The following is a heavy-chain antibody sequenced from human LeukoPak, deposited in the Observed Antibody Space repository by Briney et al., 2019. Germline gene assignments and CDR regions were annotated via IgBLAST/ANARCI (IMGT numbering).Heavy chain of an antibody. V-gene: IGHV3-66*02. J-gene: IGHJ6*03. D-gene: IGHD6-6*01. CDR1: GFTVSSNY. CDR2: IYSGGST. CDR3: AKDLWYSSSRGAYYYYYYMDV. Sequence: GGSLRLSCAASGFTVSSNYMSWVRQAPGKGLEWVSVIYSGGSTYYADSVKGRFTISRDSSKNTLYLQLNSLRAEDTAVYYCAKDLWYSSSRGAYYYYYYMDVWGKGTTVTVSS.